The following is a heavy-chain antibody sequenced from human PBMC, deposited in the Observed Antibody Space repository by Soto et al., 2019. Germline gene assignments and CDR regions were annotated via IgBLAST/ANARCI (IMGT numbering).Heavy chain of an antibody. V-gene: IGHV1-58*01. CDR3: AATNTAGAPVY. D-gene: IGHD1-26*01. J-gene: IGHJ4*02. Sequence: RASVKVSCKASGFTFESSVVHWVRQARGQRLEWIGWIVVDTGNTNYAQKVQERVTISRDMSTTTAYMELSSLRSEDTAVYYCAATNTAGAPVYWGQGTRVTVSS. CDR1: GFTFESSV. CDR2: IVVDTGNT.